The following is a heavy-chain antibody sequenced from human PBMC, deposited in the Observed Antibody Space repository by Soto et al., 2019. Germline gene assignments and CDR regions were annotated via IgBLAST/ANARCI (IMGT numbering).Heavy chain of an antibody. CDR1: GGSISSGGYS. D-gene: IGHD2-2*01. Sequence: QLQLQESGSGLVKPSQTLSLTCAVSGGSISSGGYSWSWIRQPPGKGLEWIGYIYHSGSTYYNPSRESRVTISVDRSTNQFSPTLSSVTAADTGVYYCATVPDRWGQGTQVTVSS. J-gene: IGHJ5*02. CDR3: ATVPDR. V-gene: IGHV4-30-2*01. CDR2: IYHSGST.